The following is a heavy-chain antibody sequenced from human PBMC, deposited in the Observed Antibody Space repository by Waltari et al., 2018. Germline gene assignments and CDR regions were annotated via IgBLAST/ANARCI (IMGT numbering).Heavy chain of an antibody. CDR2: IWYDGSNK. D-gene: IGHD6-13*01. CDR1: GFTFSSYG. V-gene: IGHV3-33*01. Sequence: QVQLVESGGGVVQPGRSLRLSCAASGFTFSSYGMHWVRQAPGKGLEWVAVIWYDGSNKYYADSVKGRFTISRDNSKNTLYLQMNSLRAEDTAVYYCAREPIAAAGTLDYWGQGTLVTVST. J-gene: IGHJ4*02. CDR3: AREPIAAAGTLDY.